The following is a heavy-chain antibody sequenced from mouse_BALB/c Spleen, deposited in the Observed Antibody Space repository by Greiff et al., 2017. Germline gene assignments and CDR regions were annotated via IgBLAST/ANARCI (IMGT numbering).Heavy chain of an antibody. Sequence: QVQLQQSGAELVRPGASVTLSCKASGYTFTDYEMHWVKQTPVHGLEWIGAIDPETGGTAYNQKFKGKATLTADKSSSTAYMELRSLTSEDSAVYYCTREGKPYWYFDVWGAGTTVTVSS. V-gene: IGHV1-15*01. CDR1: GYTFTDYE. CDR2: IDPETGGT. J-gene: IGHJ1*01. CDR3: TREGKPYWYFDV.